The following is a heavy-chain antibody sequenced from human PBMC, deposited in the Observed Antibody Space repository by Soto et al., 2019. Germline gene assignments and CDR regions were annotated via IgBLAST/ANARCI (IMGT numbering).Heavy chain of an antibody. D-gene: IGHD3-22*01. J-gene: IGHJ6*02. CDR3: AKDLQYYYVSSGYYGEYYYYYYGMDV. CDR2: ISGSGGST. CDR1: GFTFSSYA. Sequence: EVQLLESGGGLVQPGGSLRLSCAASGFTFSSYAMSWVRQAPGKGLEWVSAISGSGGSTYYADSVKGRFTISRDKSKNTLDLKMNSLRAEDTAVYYCAKDLQYYYVSSGYYGEYYYYYYGMDVWGQGTTVTVSS. V-gene: IGHV3-23*01.